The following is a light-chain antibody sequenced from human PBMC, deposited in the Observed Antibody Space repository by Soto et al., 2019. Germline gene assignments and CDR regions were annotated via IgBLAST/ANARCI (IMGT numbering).Light chain of an antibody. CDR3: SSYTNTSTLV. CDR1: SSDVGAYNL. J-gene: IGLJ3*02. CDR2: DVS. Sequence: QSALTQPASVSGSPGQSITISCTGTSSDVGAYNLVSWYQQLPGRAPKLFIFDVSDRPSGVSTRFSGSKSGNTASLTISGLQAEDEAFYYCSSYTNTSTLVFGGGTKLTGL. V-gene: IGLV2-14*03.